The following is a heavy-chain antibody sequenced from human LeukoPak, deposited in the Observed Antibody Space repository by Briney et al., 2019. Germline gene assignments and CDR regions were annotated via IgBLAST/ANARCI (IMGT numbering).Heavy chain of an antibody. CDR1: GFTFSSYA. D-gene: IGHD5-12*01. CDR3: XRXXWLGYYYMDV. J-gene: IGHJ6*03. V-gene: IGHV3-23*01. CDR2: ISGIGGST. Sequence: GGSLRLAWAASGFTFSSYAMSWVRQAPGEGLEWVSAISGIGGSTYYGGSVKGRFTISRDNSKNPLCLQMNSLRAEDTAVYYCXRXXWLGYYYMDVWGKGTTVTVSS.